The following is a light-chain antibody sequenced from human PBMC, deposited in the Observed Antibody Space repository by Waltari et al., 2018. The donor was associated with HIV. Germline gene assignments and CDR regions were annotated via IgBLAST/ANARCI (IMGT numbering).Light chain of an antibody. Sequence: IQMTQSPSSLSASVGDTVTITCRESQDISMFLSWYQQKPGEAPKLLIHAASSLPTGAPARFRGRGSGTEFTLTISGLQPEDFATYFCLQIYRTPLTFGPGTKLDMK. CDR1: QDISMF. CDR3: LQIYRTPLT. J-gene: IGKJ3*01. CDR2: AAS. V-gene: IGKV1-39*01.